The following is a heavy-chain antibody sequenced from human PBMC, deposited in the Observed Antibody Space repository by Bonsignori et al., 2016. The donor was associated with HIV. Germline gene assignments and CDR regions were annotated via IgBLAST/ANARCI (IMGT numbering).Heavy chain of an antibody. CDR3: ARGDWEGAFDI. CDR2: IYTSGST. D-gene: IGHD3/OR15-3a*01. V-gene: IGHV4-61*02. Sequence: WIRQPPGKGLEWIGRIYTSGSTNYNPSLKSRVTISVDTSKNQFSLKLSSVTAADTAVYYCARGDWEGAFDIWGQGTMVTVSS. J-gene: IGHJ3*02.